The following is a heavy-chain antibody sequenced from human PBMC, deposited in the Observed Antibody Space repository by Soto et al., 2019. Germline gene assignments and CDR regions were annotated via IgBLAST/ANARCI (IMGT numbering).Heavy chain of an antibody. J-gene: IGHJ1*01. CDR2: VSHKSGNT. CDR1: GYNFFDYG. D-gene: IGHD1-1*01. CDR3: GRGRTVSSIGPLLV. Sequence: QIQLVQSGAEVKKPGASVKVSCKASGYNFFDYGVSWVRQAPGQGLEWMGWVSHKSGNTDYARKVQGRVTMTTDIYTSTAYMGLRGLISDATGVYYCGRGRTVSSIGPLLVWGQGTLVSVSS. V-gene: IGHV1-18*01.